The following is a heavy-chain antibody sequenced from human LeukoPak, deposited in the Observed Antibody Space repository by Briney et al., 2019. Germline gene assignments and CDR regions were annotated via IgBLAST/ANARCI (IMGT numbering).Heavy chain of an antibody. CDR2: ISAYNGNT. D-gene: IGHD6-19*01. J-gene: IGHJ4*02. CDR1: GYTFTSYY. V-gene: IGHV1-18*04. Sequence: ASVKVSCKASGYTFTSYYMHWVRQAPGQGLEWMGWISAYNGNTNYAQKLQGRVTMTTDTSTSTAYMELRSLRSDDTAVYYCARVTVAGTEDYWGQGTLVTVSS. CDR3: ARVTVAGTEDY.